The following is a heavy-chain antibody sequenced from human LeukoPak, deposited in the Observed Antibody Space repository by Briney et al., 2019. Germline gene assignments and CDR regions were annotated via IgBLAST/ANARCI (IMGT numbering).Heavy chain of an antibody. CDR3: AKGLTSSWYSFDS. Sequence: GRSLRLSCAASGFTFSSYGMHWVRQAPGKGLEWVAFIRYDNTDQYYAESVKGRFTISRENSKNKVYLQMNSLRTEDTAVYFCAKGLTSSWYSFDSWGQGTLVTVSS. CDR2: IRYDNTDQ. J-gene: IGHJ4*02. D-gene: IGHD6-13*01. V-gene: IGHV3-30*02. CDR1: GFTFSSYG.